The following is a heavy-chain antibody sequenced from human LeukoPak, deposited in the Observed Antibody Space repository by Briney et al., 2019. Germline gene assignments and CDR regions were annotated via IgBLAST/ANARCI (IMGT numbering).Heavy chain of an antibody. J-gene: IGHJ6*04. CDR2: IGYDGTNR. CDR3: AELGITMIGGV. V-gene: IGHV3-30*02. CDR1: GFTFSTCD. D-gene: IGHD3-10*02. Sequence: RPGGSLRLSCAASGFTFSTCDMHWVRQAPGKGLEWVAFIGYDGTNRYYADSVKGRFTISRDNAKNSLYLQMNSLRAEDTAVYYCAELGITMIGGVWGKGTTVTISS.